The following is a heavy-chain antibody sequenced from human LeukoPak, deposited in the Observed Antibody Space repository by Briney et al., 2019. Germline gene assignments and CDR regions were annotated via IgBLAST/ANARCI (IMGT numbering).Heavy chain of an antibody. V-gene: IGHV3-23*01. CDR1: GFTFSSYA. J-gene: IGHJ4*02. D-gene: IGHD3-22*01. CDR3: ARDSNYYDSSGQPYYFDY. CDR2: INGSGGST. Sequence: GGSLRLSCAASGFTFSSYAMSWVRQAPGKGLEWVSAINGSGGSTYYADSVKGRFTISRDNSKNTLYLQMNSLRAEDTAVYYCARDSNYYDSSGQPYYFDYWGQGTLVTVSS.